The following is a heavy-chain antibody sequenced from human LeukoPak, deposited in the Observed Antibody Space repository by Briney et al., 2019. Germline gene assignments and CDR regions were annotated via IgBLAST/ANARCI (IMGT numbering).Heavy chain of an antibody. Sequence: GGSLRLSCAAAGFTFNDYAMHWVRQAPGKGLEWVSGISWNSGSTGYADSVKGRFTISRDNAKNSLYLQMNSLRTDDTALYYCANGKSDSRTYHPRAFEMWGQGTMVTVSS. V-gene: IGHV3-9*01. D-gene: IGHD6-13*01. J-gene: IGHJ3*02. CDR1: GFTFNDYA. CDR3: ANGKSDSRTYHPRAFEM. CDR2: ISWNSGST.